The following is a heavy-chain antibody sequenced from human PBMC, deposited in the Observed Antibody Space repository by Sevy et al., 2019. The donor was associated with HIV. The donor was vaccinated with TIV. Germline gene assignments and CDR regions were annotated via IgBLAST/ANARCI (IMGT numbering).Heavy chain of an antibody. CDR2: INHSGST. CDR3: ARVSLLLLSYYYGMDV. V-gene: IGHV4-34*01. D-gene: IGHD2-15*01. CDR1: GGSFSGYY. Sequence: PMQTLSLTCAVYGGSFSGYYWSWIRQPPGKGLEWIGEINHSGSTNYNPSLKSRVTISVDTSKNQFSLKLSSVTAADTAVYYCARVSLLLLSYYYGMDVWGQGTTVTVSS. J-gene: IGHJ6*02.